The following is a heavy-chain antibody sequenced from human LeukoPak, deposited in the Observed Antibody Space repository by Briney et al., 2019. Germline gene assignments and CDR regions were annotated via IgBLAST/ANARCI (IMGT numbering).Heavy chain of an antibody. V-gene: IGHV4-4*02. CDR3: ARGYSYGYYNWFDP. CDR1: GGSISSSNW. Sequence: PSETLSLTCAVSGGSISSSNWRSWVRQPPGKGLEWIGEIYHSGSTNYNPSLKSRVTISVDKSKNQFSLKLSSVTAADTAVYYCARGYSYGYYNWFDPWGQGTLVTVSS. J-gene: IGHJ5*02. CDR2: IYHSGST. D-gene: IGHD5-18*01.